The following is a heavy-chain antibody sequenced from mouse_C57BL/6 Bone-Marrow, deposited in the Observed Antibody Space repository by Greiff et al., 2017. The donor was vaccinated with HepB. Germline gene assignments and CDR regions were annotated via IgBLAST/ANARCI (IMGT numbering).Heavy chain of an antibody. D-gene: IGHD1-1*01. CDR1: GYTFTSYG. Sequence: EVQLQQSGAELVRPGSSVKMSCKTSGYTFTSYGINWVKQRPGQGLEWIGYIYIGNGYTEYNEKFKGKATLTSDTSSSTAYMQLSSLTSEDSAIYFCARWESYYYGSSAAWFAYWGQGTLVTVSA. V-gene: IGHV1-58*01. CDR3: ARWESYYYGSSAAWFAY. J-gene: IGHJ3*01. CDR2: IYIGNGYT.